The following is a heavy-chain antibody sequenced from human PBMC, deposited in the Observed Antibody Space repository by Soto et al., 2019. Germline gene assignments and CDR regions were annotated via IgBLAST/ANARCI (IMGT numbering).Heavy chain of an antibody. Sequence: QVQLQESGPGLVKPSETLSLTCTVSGGSISSYYWSWIRQPPGKGLEWIGYIYYSGSTNYNPSLKSRVTISVDTSKNQFSLKLSSVTAADTAVYYCARVPPGNWGSSGGWGQGTLVTVSS. CDR3: ARVPPGNWGSSGG. CDR1: GGSISSYY. CDR2: IYYSGST. D-gene: IGHD7-27*01. J-gene: IGHJ4*02. V-gene: IGHV4-59*01.